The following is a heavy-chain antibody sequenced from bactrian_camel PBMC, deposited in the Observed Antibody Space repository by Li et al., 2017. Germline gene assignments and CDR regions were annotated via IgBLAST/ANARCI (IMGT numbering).Heavy chain of an antibody. Sequence: HVQLVESGGGSVQAGGSLRLSCAWSESRYCMGWFRQAPGKEREGVAVIAGSGSPGYADSVKGRFTISKDNAKNTLYLQMNSLKPEDTAMYYCAAAGRTFCSWLGRGGTTFGQGTQVTVS. CDR1: SESRYC. J-gene: IGHJ4*01. V-gene: IGHV3S53*01. CDR2: IAGSGSP. D-gene: IGHD5*01.